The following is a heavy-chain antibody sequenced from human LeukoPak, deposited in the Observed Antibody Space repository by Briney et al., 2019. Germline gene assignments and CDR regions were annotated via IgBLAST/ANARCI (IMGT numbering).Heavy chain of an antibody. CDR3: ARSYYGSGSYYNPLL. V-gene: IGHV4-59*01. D-gene: IGHD3-10*01. CDR1: GGSISSYY. CDR2: IYYSGST. J-gene: IGHJ4*02. Sequence: SETLSLTCTVSGGSISSYYWSWIRQPPGKGLEWIGYIYYSGSTNYNPSLKSRVTISVDTSKNQFSLKLSSVTAADTAVYYCARSYYGSGSYYNPLLWGQGTLVTVSS.